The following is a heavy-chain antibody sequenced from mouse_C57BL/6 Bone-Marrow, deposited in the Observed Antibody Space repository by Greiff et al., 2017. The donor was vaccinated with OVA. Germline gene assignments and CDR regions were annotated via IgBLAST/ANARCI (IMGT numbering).Heavy chain of an antibody. V-gene: IGHV1-81*01. CDR2: IYPRSGNT. CDR1: GYTFTSYG. J-gene: IGHJ3*01. Sequence: QVQLKESGAELARPGASVKLSCKASGYTFTSYGISWVKQRPGQGLEWIGEIYPRSGNTYYNAKFKGKVTLTADKSSSTAYMELRSLTSEDSAVYFCGRHVAYWGQGTLVTVSA. CDR3: GRHVAY.